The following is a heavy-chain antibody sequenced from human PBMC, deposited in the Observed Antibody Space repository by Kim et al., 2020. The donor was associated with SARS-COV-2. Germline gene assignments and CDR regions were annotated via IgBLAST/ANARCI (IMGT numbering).Heavy chain of an antibody. CDR1: GGSFSGYY. CDR2: INHSGST. CDR3: ARGGRFGYYYMEV. V-gene: IGHV4-34*01. D-gene: IGHD3-10*01. J-gene: IGHJ6*03. Sequence: SETLSLTCAVYGGSFSGYYWSWIRQPPGKGLEWIGEINHSGSTNYNPSLKSRVTISVDTSKNQFSLKLSSVTAADTAVYYCARGGRFGYYYMEVWVKGTTVTVSS.